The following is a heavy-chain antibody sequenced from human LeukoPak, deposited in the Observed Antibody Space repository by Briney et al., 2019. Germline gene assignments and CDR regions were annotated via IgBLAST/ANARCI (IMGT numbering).Heavy chain of an antibody. Sequence: GGSLRLSCTVSGITLSNYGMSWVRQAPGKGLEWVAGISDSGGRTNYADSVKGRFTVSRDSPKNTLYLQMNRLRAEDTALYFCAKRGVVIRVILVGFHKEAYYFDSWGQRALVTVSS. CDR2: ISDSGGRT. V-gene: IGHV3-23*01. D-gene: IGHD3-22*01. J-gene: IGHJ4*02. CDR1: GITLSNYG. CDR3: AKRGVVIRVILVGFHKEAYYFDS.